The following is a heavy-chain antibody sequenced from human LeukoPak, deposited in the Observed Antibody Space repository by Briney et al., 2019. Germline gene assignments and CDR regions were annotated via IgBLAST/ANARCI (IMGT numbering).Heavy chain of an antibody. J-gene: IGHJ4*02. Sequence: GGSLRLSCSASGFTFSSYAMPWVRQAPGKGLEYVSAISSNGGSTYHADSVKGRFTISRDNSKNTLYLQMSSLRAEDTAVYYCVKVPCSSTSCYYFDYWGQGTLVTVSS. D-gene: IGHD2-2*01. CDR3: VKVPCSSTSCYYFDY. CDR1: GFTFSSYA. V-gene: IGHV3-64D*06. CDR2: ISSNGGST.